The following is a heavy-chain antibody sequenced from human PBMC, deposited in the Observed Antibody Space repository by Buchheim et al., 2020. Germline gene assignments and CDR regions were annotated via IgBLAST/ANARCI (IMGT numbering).Heavy chain of an antibody. J-gene: IGHJ6*02. D-gene: IGHD3-9*01. CDR3: AREHNDILTGYHYYYYGMDV. V-gene: IGHV3-74*01. CDR2: INSDGSST. CDR1: GFTFSSYW. Sequence: EVQLVESGGGLVQPGGSLRLSCAASGFTFSSYWMHWVRQAPGKGLVWVSRINSDGSSTSYADSVKGRFTISRDNAKNTLYLQMNSLRAEDTAVYYCAREHNDILTGYHYYYYGMDVWGQGTT.